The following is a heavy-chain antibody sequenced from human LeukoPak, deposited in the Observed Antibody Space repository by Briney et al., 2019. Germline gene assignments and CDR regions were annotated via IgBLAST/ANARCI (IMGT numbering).Heavy chain of an antibody. D-gene: IGHD1-7*01. J-gene: IGHJ6*03. CDR3: AKRRGLELLYYYYMDV. CDR1: GFTVSGNY. V-gene: IGHV3-53*01. Sequence: GGSLRLSCAASGFTVSGNYMSWVRQAPGKGLEWVSLIYSGGSIYYADSVKGRFTTSRDNSKNTLYLQMNSLRAEDTAVYYCAKRRGLELLYYYYMDVWGKGTTVTVSS. CDR2: IYSGGSI.